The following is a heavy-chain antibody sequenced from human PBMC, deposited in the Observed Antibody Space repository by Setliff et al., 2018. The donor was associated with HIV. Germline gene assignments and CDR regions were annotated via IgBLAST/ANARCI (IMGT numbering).Heavy chain of an antibody. CDR3: ARRIPLRQWMVPGDSFDV. D-gene: IGHD3-10*01. CDR2: VYSSGST. J-gene: IGHJ3*01. Sequence: SETLSLTCIVSNGSISNNYWNWIRQPAGKGLEWIGRVYSSGSTNSSPSLKSRVTMSVDTSKNQFFLKLTSVTAADTAVYYCARRIPLRQWMVPGDSFDVWGRGTKVTVSS. CDR1: NGSISNNY. V-gene: IGHV4-4*07.